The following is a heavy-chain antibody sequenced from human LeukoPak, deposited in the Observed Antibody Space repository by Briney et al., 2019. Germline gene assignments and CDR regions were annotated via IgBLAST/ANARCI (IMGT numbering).Heavy chain of an antibody. CDR3: ATTVGKNSFDY. CDR1: GGTFSSYA. J-gene: IGHJ4*02. D-gene: IGHD4-23*01. CDR2: IIPIFGTA. Sequence: ASVKVSCKASGGTFSSYAISWVRQAPGQGLEWMGGIIPIFGTANYAQKFQGRVTITADESTSTAYMELSSLRSEDTAVYYCATTVGKNSFDYWGQGTLVTVSS. V-gene: IGHV1-69*13.